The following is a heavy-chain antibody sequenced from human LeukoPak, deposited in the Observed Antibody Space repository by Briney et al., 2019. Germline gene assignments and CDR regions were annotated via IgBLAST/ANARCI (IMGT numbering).Heavy chain of an antibody. CDR2: IGTGDDT. CDR3: AREIRETVVTRHYYGVDV. CDR1: GFTFSTYD. D-gene: IGHD2-15*01. V-gene: IGHV3-13*01. J-gene: IGHJ6*02. Sequence: GGSLRLSCAASGFTFSTYDMHWVRQVTGKGLEWVSAIGTGDDTYYLGSVKGRFTISRENAKNVLYLRMSSLRAEDTAVYYCAREIRETVVTRHYYGVDVWGQGTTVTVSS.